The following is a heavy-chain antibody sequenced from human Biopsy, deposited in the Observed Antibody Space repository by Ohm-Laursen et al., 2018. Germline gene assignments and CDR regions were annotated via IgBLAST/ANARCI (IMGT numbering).Heavy chain of an antibody. CDR1: GDSISSYY. D-gene: IGHD3-22*01. Sequence: SDTLSLTCTASGDSISSYYWSWIRQPPGKGMAWIGYVYYTGTTDYNPSLQSRVTISVDTSKNHFSLRLQSVTPADTAIYYCARDRGYYSDRTVPGYFDLWGRGTLVTVSS. V-gene: IGHV4-59*01. CDR3: ARDRGYYSDRTVPGYFDL. CDR2: VYYTGTT. J-gene: IGHJ2*01.